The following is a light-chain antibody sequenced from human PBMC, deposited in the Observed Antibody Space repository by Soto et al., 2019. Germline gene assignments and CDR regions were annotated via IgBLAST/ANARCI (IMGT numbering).Light chain of an antibody. J-gene: IGLJ2*01. Sequence: QAVVTQEPSLTVSPGGTVTLTCASSTGPVTSDYYPNWFQQKPVQAPRALIYSTTKKHSWTPARFSGSLLGGKAAMTLSGVQPEDDADYYCLLYYGAAVVFGGGTQLTVL. CDR2: STT. CDR1: TGPVTSDYY. V-gene: IGLV7-43*01. CDR3: LLYYGAAVV.